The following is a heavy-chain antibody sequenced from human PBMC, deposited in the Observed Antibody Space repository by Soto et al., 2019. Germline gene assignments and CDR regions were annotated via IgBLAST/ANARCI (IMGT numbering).Heavy chain of an antibody. CDR2: IVPIFGTA. CDR1: GGTFSSYA. J-gene: IGHJ3*02. V-gene: IGHV1-69*13. Sequence: ASVKVSCKASGGTFSSYAISWVRQAPGQGLEWMGGIVPIFGTANYAQKFQGRVTITAGESTSTAYMELSSLGSEDTAVYYCARDYAPAALNDAFDIWGQGIMVSVS. D-gene: IGHD2-2*01. CDR3: ARDYAPAALNDAFDI.